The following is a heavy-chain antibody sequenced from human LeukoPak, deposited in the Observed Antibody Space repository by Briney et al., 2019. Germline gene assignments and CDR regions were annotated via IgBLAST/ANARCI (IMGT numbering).Heavy chain of an antibody. D-gene: IGHD5-24*01. CDR2: INQDGSEK. CDR1: GLTFRSFW. CDR3: ARERDGRFFDY. V-gene: IGHV3-7*01. J-gene: IGHJ4*02. Sequence: GGSLRLSCAVSGLTFRSFWMSWVRQAPGKGLEWVADINQDGSEKYFVDSVKGRFTISRDNSKNSLHLQMNTLRAEDTALYYCARERDGRFFDYWGQGTLVTVSS.